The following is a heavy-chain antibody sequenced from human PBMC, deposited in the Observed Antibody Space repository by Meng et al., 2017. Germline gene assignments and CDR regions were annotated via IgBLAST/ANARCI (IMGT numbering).Heavy chain of an antibody. CDR1: AVTFLDSY. D-gene: IGHD3-10*01. V-gene: IGHV3-11*01. J-gene: IGHJ4*02. CDR2: ISSSGSTI. CDR3: ASPYYYGSGSYYNFVDY. Sequence: GVRGLGLVTPGGHLERSSATFAVTFLDSYTGGILKAPGKGLEWVSYISSSGSTIYYADSVKGRFTISRDNAKNSLYLQMNSLRAEDTAVYYCASPYYYGSGSYYNFVDYWGQGTLVTVSS.